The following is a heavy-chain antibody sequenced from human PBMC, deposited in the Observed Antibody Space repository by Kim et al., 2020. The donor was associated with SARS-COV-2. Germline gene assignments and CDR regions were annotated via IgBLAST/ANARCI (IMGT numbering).Heavy chain of an antibody. CDR2: ISSSSSYI. CDR1: GFTFSSYS. D-gene: IGHD3-3*01. Sequence: GGSLRLSCAASGFTFSSYSMNWVRQAPGKGLEWVSSISSSSSYIYYADSVKGRFTISRDNAKNSLYLQMNSLRAEDTAVYYCARDLPYDFWSGYYTNYYYGMDVWGQGTTVTVSS. J-gene: IGHJ6*02. V-gene: IGHV3-21*01. CDR3: ARDLPYDFWSGYYTNYYYGMDV.